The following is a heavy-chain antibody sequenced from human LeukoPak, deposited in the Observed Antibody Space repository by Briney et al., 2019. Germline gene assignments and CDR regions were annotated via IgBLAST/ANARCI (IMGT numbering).Heavy chain of an antibody. Sequence: GRSLRLSCEASGFTFSSFAMHWVRQAPGKGLEWVAVIWSDGTNKYHSDSVKGRFTISRDNSNNTLFLQVGSLRVEDTAVYYCAKGERKYYYHFMDVWGKGTSVTVSS. CDR1: GFTFSSFA. J-gene: IGHJ6*03. CDR2: IWSDGTNK. CDR3: AKGERKYYYHFMDV. V-gene: IGHV3-33*06.